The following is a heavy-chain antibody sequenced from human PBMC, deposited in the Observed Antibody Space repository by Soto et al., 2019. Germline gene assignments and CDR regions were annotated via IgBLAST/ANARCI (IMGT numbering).Heavy chain of an antibody. J-gene: IGHJ4*01. CDR1: GVSISSHDW. D-gene: IGHD6-13*01. V-gene: IGHV4-4*02. CDR3: TTRDSSMCY. CDR2: SHQSGNT. Sequence: QVQLQESGPGLVKPSGTLSLTCAVSGVSISSHDWWTWVRQPPGKGLEWIGESHQSGNTKYTSSLESRVTISVDNSKNQFSLKLTSVTVADTAVYYCTTRDSSMCYCGHGTLVTVYS.